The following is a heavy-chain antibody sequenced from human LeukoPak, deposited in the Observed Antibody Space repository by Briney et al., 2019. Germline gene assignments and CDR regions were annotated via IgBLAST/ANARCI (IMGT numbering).Heavy chain of an antibody. Sequence: SETLSLTCGVYGGSFSDYHWNWIRQPPGKGLEWIGEINHSGSTNYNPSLKSRVTISVDTSKNQFSLKLSSVTAADTAVYYCARGGRFGELFTWFDPWGQGTLVTVSS. D-gene: IGHD3-10*01. CDR3: ARGGRFGELFTWFDP. CDR1: GGSFSDYH. J-gene: IGHJ5*02. CDR2: INHSGST. V-gene: IGHV4-34*01.